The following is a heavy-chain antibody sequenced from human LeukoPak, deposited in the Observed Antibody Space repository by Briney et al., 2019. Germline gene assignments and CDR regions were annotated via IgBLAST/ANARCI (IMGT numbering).Heavy chain of an antibody. V-gene: IGHV3-23*01. D-gene: IGHD2-15*01. J-gene: IGHJ4*02. CDR1: GSTFSSYA. CDR3: AKDFPAVAD. Sequence: PGGSLRLSCAASGSTFSSYAMSWVRQAPGKGLEWVSAISSSGDRTYYADSVRGRFTISRDNSKNTVYLQMNSLRAEDTAVYYCAKDFPAVADWGQGTLVTVSA. CDR2: ISSSGDRT.